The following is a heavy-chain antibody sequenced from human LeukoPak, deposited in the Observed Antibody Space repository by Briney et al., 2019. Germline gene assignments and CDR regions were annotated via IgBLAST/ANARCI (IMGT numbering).Heavy chain of an antibody. V-gene: IGHV1-69*05. CDR3: ARDPALEGTEDYRDFGGVESVDAFDV. CDR1: GGTFSSYA. D-gene: IGHD4-23*01. J-gene: IGHJ3*01. Sequence: SVKVSCKASGGTFSSYAISWVRQAPGQGLEWMGGIIPIFGTANYAQKFQGRVTITTDESTSTAYMELSSLTSDDTAVYYCARDPALEGTEDYRDFGGVESVDAFDVWGQGTMVTVFS. CDR2: IIPIFGTA.